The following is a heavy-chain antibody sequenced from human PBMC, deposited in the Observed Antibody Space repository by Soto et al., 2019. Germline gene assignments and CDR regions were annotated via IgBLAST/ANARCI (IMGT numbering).Heavy chain of an antibody. D-gene: IGHD6-19*01. V-gene: IGHV2-5*02. CDR3: AHIVVAGLGYYFDY. CDR2: IYWDDDK. J-gene: IGHJ4*02. Sequence: QITLKESGPTLVKPTQTLTLTCTFSGFSLSSTRMAVGWIRQPPGKALEWLALIYWDDDKRYSPFLKSRLTITNATSKNQVVLTMSNMDPVDTARYYCAHIVVAGLGYYFDYWGQGTLVTVSS. CDR1: GFSLSSTRMA.